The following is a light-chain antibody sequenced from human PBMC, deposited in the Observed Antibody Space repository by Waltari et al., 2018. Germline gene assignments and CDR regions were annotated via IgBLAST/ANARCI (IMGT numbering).Light chain of an antibody. Sequence: EIVLTQSPGTLSLSSGERATLSCRTNQSISKYLAWYQQKPGQAPRLLIYHASSRATGIPDRFSGSGSVTDFSLTISRLVPEDFAVYYCQHYVSLPVTFGQGTKVEIK. CDR3: QHYVSLPVT. V-gene: IGKV3-20*01. CDR1: QSISKY. J-gene: IGKJ1*01. CDR2: HAS.